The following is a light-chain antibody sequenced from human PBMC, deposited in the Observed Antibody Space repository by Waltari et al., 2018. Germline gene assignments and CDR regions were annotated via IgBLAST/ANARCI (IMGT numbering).Light chain of an antibody. J-gene: IGLJ2*01. CDR1: NSIIGDNS. CDR2: RSD. CDR3: ATWDDSLNGREV. Sequence: QSVLTQPPSVSGTPGQRVTIPCSETNSIIGDNSITWYQQLPGAAPKLRIFRSDQRPSGVPDRFSGSKSGNSASLAISGLQSEDEADYYCATWDDSLNGREVFGGGTRLTVL. V-gene: IGLV1-44*01.